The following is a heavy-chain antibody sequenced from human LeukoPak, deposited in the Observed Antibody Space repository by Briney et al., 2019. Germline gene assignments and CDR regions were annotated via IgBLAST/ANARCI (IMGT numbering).Heavy chain of an antibody. Sequence: PGGSLRLSCAASGFTFSSYAMSWVRQAPGKGLEWVSAISGNSGSTYYADSVKGRFTISRDNSKNTLYLQMNSLRAEDTAVYYCASRSSRHYYDSSGYSAIDYWGQGTLVTVSS. CDR3: ASRSSRHYYDSSGYSAIDY. CDR2: ISGNSGST. V-gene: IGHV3-23*01. D-gene: IGHD3-22*01. J-gene: IGHJ4*02. CDR1: GFTFSSYA.